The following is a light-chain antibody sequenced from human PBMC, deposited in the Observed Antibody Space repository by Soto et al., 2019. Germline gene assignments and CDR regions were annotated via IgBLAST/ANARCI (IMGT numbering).Light chain of an antibody. CDR2: WAS. Sequence: DIVMTQSPDSLAVSLGERATINCKSSQSVLYSSNNKNYLAWYQQKPGQPPKLLIYWASTRESGVPDRFSGSGSGTDFTLTFSRLQAEDVAVYCCQQYYSTPPFFGQGTKLEIK. CDR3: QQYYSTPPF. J-gene: IGKJ2*01. CDR1: QSVLYSSNNKNY. V-gene: IGKV4-1*01.